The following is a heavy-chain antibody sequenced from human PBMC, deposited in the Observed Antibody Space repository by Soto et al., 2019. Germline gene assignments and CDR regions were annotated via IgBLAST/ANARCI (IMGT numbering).Heavy chain of an antibody. D-gene: IGHD3-16*01. Sequence: ASVKVCCKASGYSFTNNDVSWVRQATGQGLEWMGWMNPGSGDTGYAQKFQGRVTMTRDISIATAYMELSSLRSDDTAIYYCARMETFGSLNWFDPWRPATLVTVS. V-gene: IGHV1-8*01. CDR3: ARMETFGSLNWFDP. CDR2: MNPGSGDT. CDR1: GYSFTNND. J-gene: IGHJ5*02.